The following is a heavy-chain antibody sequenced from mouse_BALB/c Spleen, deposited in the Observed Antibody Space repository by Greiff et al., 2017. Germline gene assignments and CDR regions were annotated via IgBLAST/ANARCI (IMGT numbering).Heavy chain of an antibody. D-gene: IGHD2-1*01. V-gene: IGHV3-8*02. J-gene: IGHJ1*01. CDR3: ARCDGNYWYFDV. CDR2: TSYSGST. Sequence: EVQLQQSGPSLVKPSQTLSLTCSVTGDSITSGYWNWIRKFPGNKLEYMGYTSYSGSTYYNPSLKSRISITRDTSKNQYYLQLNSVTTEDTATYYCARCDGNYWYFDVWGAGTTVTVSS. CDR1: GDSITSGY.